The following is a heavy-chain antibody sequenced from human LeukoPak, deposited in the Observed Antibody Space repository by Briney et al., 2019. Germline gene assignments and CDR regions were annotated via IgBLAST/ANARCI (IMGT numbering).Heavy chain of an antibody. V-gene: IGHV3-21*01. D-gene: IGHD3-22*01. CDR1: GFTFSSYT. CDR2: ITSSSSYI. CDR3: ARHVVAVGFDY. Sequence: GGSLRLSCAASGFTFSSYTMNWVRQAPGKGLEWVSSITSSSSYIYYADSVKGRFTISRDNAKNSLCLQMNSLRAEDTVVYYCARHVVAVGFDYWGQGTLVTVSS. J-gene: IGHJ4*02.